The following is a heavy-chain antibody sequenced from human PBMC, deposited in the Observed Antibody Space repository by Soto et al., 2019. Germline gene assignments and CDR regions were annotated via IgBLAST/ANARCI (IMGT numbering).Heavy chain of an antibody. CDR2: ISYDGSNK. J-gene: IGHJ4*02. D-gene: IGHD3-22*01. CDR1: GFTFSSYG. CDR3: AKGGSGYYHFSDY. Sequence: GGSLRLSCAASGFTFSSYGMHWVRQAPGKGLEWVAVISYDGSNKYYADSVKGRFTISRDNSKNTLYLQMNSLRAEDTAVYYCAKGGSGYYHFSDYWGQGTLVTVSS. V-gene: IGHV3-30*18.